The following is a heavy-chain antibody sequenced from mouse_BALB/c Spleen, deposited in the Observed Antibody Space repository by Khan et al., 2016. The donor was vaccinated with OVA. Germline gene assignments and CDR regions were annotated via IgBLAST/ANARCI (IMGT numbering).Heavy chain of an antibody. CDR2: INPSTGYT. V-gene: IGHV1-7*01. CDR1: GYTFTSYW. Sequence: QVQLQQSGAELAKPGASVKMSCKASGYTFTSYWMHWVKQRPGQGLEWIGYINPSTGYTEYNQRFKDKATLTADKSSCTAYMQLSSLTSEESAVYYCANHGSSSAWLTYWGQGTLVTVSA. CDR3: ANHGSSSAWLTY. D-gene: IGHD1-1*01. J-gene: IGHJ3*01.